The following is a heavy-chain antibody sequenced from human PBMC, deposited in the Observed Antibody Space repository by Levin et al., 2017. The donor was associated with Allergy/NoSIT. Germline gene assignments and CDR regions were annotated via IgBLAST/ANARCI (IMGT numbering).Heavy chain of an antibody. CDR1: GGSISSGSYY. Sequence: SETLSLTCTVSGGSISSGSYYWSWIRQPAGKGLEWIGRIYTSGSTNYNPSLKSRVTISVDTSKNQFSLKLSSVTAADTAVYYCARDWGNYGGQQGWFDPWGQGTLVTVSS. V-gene: IGHV4-61*02. J-gene: IGHJ5*02. D-gene: IGHD4-23*01. CDR2: IYTSGST. CDR3: ARDWGNYGGQQGWFDP.